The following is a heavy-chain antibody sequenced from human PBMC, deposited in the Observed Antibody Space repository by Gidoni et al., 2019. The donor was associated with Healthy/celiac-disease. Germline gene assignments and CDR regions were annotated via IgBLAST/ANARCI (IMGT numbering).Heavy chain of an antibody. D-gene: IGHD3-3*01. J-gene: IGHJ6*02. CDR3: ARSPTIFGVVKRVHYGMDV. Sequence: QVQLQESGPGLVKPSQTLSLTCTVSGGSISCGGYYRSWIRQHPGKGLEWIGYIYYRGSTYYNPSLKSRVTISVDTSKNQFSLKLSSVTAADTAVYYCARSPTIFGVVKRVHYGMDVWGQGTTVTVSS. CDR1: GGSISCGGYY. V-gene: IGHV4-31*03. CDR2: IYYRGST.